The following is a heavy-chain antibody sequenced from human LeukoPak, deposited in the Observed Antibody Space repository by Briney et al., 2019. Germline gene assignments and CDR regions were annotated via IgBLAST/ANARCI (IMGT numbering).Heavy chain of an antibody. CDR3: ARAVSVSSYYFDC. Sequence: GGSLRLSCAASGFTFSSFWMHWVRQAPGKGLEWVSSIKGDGSSTNYADSVKGRFTISRDNAKNSLYLQMNSLRAEDTAVYYCARAVSVSSYYFDCWGQGTLVTVSS. CDR1: GFTFSSFW. CDR2: IKGDGSST. D-gene: IGHD5/OR15-5a*01. J-gene: IGHJ4*02. V-gene: IGHV3-74*01.